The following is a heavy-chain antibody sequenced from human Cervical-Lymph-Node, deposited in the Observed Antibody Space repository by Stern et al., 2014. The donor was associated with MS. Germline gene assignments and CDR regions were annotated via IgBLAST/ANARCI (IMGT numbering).Heavy chain of an antibody. CDR3: GKKTRRYRYYYGMDV. CDR2: MNPNSGNT. V-gene: IGHV1-8*01. CDR1: GYTFTSYD. J-gene: IGHJ6*02. D-gene: IGHD1-1*01. Sequence: VQLEESGAEVKKPGASVKVSCKASGYTFTSYDINWVRQATGQGLEWMGWMNPNSGNTGYAQKFQGRVTMTRNTSISTAYIDISSRSSGNTALYCWGKKTRRYRYYYGMDVWGQGTTVTVSS.